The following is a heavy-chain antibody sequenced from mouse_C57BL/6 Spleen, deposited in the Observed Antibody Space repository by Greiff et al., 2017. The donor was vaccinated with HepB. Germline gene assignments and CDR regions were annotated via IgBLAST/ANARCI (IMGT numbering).Heavy chain of an antibody. Sequence: VQLKQSVAELVRPGASVKLSCTASGFNIKNTYMHWVKQRPEQGLEWIGRIDPANGNTKYAPKFQGKATITADTSSNTAYLQLSSLTSEDTAIYYCARYIPYYYGRGDRMDYWGQGTSVTVSS. CDR2: IDPANGNT. CDR1: GFNIKNTY. J-gene: IGHJ4*01. V-gene: IGHV14-3*01. D-gene: IGHD1-1*01. CDR3: ARYIPYYYGRGDRMDY.